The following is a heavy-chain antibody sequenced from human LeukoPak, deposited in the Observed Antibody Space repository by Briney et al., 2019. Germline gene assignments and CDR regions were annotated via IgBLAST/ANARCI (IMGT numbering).Heavy chain of an antibody. CDR3: ARELYPGSVGIAVAGKGVGYYYMDV. CDR2: IYTSGST. CDR1: GGSISSYY. Sequence: SETLSLTCTVSGGSISSYYWSWIRQPAGKGLEWIGRIYTSGSTNYNPSLKSRVTMSVDTSKNQFSLKLSSVTAADTAVYYCARELYPGSVGIAVAGKGVGYYYMDVWGKGTTVTVSS. J-gene: IGHJ6*03. D-gene: IGHD6-19*01. V-gene: IGHV4-4*07.